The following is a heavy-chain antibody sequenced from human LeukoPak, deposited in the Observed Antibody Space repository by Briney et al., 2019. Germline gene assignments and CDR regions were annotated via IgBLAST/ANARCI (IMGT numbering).Heavy chain of an antibody. CDR3: TRVGYIDEGIDY. CDR1: GFPFSSYW. Sequence: GGSLRLSCVGSGFPFSSYWMTWVRQAPGKGLEWVANIKQDGSKKSYVDSVKGRFTISRDNAKNSLYLQMNSLRAEDTAIYYCTRVGYIDEGIDYWGQGTLVTVSS. CDR2: IKQDGSKK. D-gene: IGHD5-24*01. V-gene: IGHV3-7*04. J-gene: IGHJ4*02.